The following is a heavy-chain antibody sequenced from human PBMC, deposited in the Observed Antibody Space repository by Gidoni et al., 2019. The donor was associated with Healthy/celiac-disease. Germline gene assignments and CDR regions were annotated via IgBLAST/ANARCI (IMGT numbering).Heavy chain of an antibody. D-gene: IGHD6-6*01. Sequence: QVQLVESGGGVVQTGRSLRLYCAASGFTFSSCAMHWVRQAPGKGLEWVSVISYDGSNKYYADSVKGRFTISRDNSKNTLYLQMNSLRAEDTAVYYCARDIAARGYYYYYYMDVWGKGTTVTVSS. V-gene: IGHV3-30-3*01. CDR2: ISYDGSNK. CDR1: GFTFSSCA. J-gene: IGHJ6*03. CDR3: ARDIAARGYYYYYYMDV.